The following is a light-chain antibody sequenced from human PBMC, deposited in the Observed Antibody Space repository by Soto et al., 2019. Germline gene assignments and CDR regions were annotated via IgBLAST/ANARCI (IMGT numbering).Light chain of an antibody. Sequence: DVVVTQSPLSLPVTLGQPASISCRSSQSLIHSDGNTYLHWFQQRPGQSPRRLIYHVSTRDSGVPDRFSGSGSGTDFTLEISRVDAEDVGVYYCMQGRHWPYTFGPWTTVHIK. J-gene: IGKJ3*01. V-gene: IGKV2-30*02. CDR3: MQGRHWPYT. CDR1: QSLIHSDGNTY. CDR2: HVS.